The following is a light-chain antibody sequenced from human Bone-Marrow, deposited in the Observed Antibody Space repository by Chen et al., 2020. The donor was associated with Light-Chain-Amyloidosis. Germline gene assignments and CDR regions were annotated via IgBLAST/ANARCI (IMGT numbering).Light chain of an antibody. J-gene: IGKJ4*01. V-gene: IGKV1-39*01. Sequence: DIQMTQSPSSLSASVGDRVTITCRASQRITKFLNWYQQKPGKGPKLLIYTASSLQSGVPSRFSGSGSGTDFSLTISSVQPEDLATYYCQQSYSTPTFGGGTKLEIK. CDR1: QRITKF. CDR3: QQSYSTPT. CDR2: TAS.